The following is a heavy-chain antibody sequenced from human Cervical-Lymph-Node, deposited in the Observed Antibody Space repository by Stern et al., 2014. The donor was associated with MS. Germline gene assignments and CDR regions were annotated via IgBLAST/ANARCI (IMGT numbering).Heavy chain of an antibody. V-gene: IGHV5-51*01. CDR2: IFPDDSDT. CDR3: ARPLGSGWTAGWYY. J-gene: IGHJ4*02. CDR1: GYSFTTFW. D-gene: IGHD6-19*01. Sequence: EVQLVESVAEVKKPGESLKISCKGSGYSFTTFWFGWVRQMPGKGLEWMGIIFPDDSDTRYSPSFQGQVNISADKSTDTAYLQWSSLKASDTATYYCARPLGSGWTAGWYYWGQGTRVTVSS.